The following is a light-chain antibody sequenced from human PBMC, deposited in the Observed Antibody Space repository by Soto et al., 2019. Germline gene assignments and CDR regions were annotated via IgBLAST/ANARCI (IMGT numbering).Light chain of an antibody. V-gene: IGLV2-8*01. CDR3: SSYAHSNNLV. CDR2: EVS. Sequence: QSALTQPPSASGSPGQSVTISCTGTSSDVGGYNYVSWYQQHPGKAPKLMIYEVSQRPSGVPDRFSGSKSGNTASLTVSGLQAEDEADYYCSSYAHSNNLVFGGGTKVTVL. J-gene: IGLJ1*01. CDR1: SSDVGGYNY.